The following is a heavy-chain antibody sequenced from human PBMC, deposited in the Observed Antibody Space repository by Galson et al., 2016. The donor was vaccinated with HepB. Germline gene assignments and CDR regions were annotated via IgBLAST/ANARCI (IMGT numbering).Heavy chain of an antibody. Sequence: SLRLSCAASGFTFSSNWMRWVRQAPGKGLMWVSRITYDASGTSYADSVKGRFTISRDNAKNSLYLQMSSLRPEDTAVYYCALGQGFLADSWGQGTLVTVSS. V-gene: IGHV3-74*01. CDR3: ALGQGFLADS. CDR2: ITYDASGT. CDR1: GFTFSSNW. J-gene: IGHJ4*02.